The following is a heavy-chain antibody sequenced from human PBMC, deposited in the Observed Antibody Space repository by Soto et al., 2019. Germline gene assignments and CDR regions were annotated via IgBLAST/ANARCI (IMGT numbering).Heavy chain of an antibody. J-gene: IGHJ4*02. CDR3: ARLVVAAITYYFDS. V-gene: IGHV2-5*02. CDR2: IYWDDDK. Sequence: QITLKESGPTLVKPTQTLTLTCTFSGFSLSSSGVGVGWIRQPPGKALEWLTFIYWDDDKRYSPSLKSRLTIXNXTAXNQVVLTLTNMDPVDTATYYCARLVVAAITYYFDSWGQGTLLTVSS. CDR1: GFSLSSSGVG. D-gene: IGHD2-15*01.